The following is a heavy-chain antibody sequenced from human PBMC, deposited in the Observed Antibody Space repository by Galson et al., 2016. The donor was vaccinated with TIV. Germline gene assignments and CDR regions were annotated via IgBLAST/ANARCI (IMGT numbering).Heavy chain of an antibody. CDR3: ARPHYRDGDY. D-gene: IGHD4-17*01. Sequence: QSGAEVKKPEESLRISCKTSGYNFTHYWIIWVRQVPGKGLEWVGRIDPEDSYTEYISSFQGHVTISSDQSIATSYLQWGSLTASDTAMYYCARPHYRDGDYWGLGTLVTVSS. CDR2: IDPEDSYT. CDR1: GYNFTHYW. J-gene: IGHJ4*02. V-gene: IGHV5-10-1*01.